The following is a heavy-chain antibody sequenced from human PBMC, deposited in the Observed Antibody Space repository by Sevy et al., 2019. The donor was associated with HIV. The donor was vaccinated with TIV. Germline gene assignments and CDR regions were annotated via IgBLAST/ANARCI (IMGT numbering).Heavy chain of an antibody. V-gene: IGHV3-21*04. D-gene: IGHD3-3*01. J-gene: IGHJ4*02. CDR3: ARDFTIFGVVSGIDY. CDR1: GFNFRTYS. CDR2: ISDDSRYI. Sequence: GGSLRLSCAASGFNFRTYSMNWVRQAPGKGLEWLSSISDDSRYIYYSDSVKGRFTISRANAKNLLFLQMNNLRVEDTAICYCARDFTIFGVVSGIDYWGQGNLVTVSS.